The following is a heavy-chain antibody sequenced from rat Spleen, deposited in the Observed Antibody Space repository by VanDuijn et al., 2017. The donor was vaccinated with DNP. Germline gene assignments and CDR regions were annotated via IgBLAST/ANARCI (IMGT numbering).Heavy chain of an antibody. J-gene: IGHJ1*01. V-gene: IGHV5-31*01. D-gene: IGHD1-1*01. CDR2: ITGGSGTT. CDR1: GFTFNYYW. Sequence: EVQLVESGGDLVQPGRSLKLSCVASGFTFNYYWMAWIRQVPGKGLEWIASITGGSGTTSYPDSVKGRFTISRDDAKNTLSLQMNSLRSEDTATYYCARQWNNYGYFDFWGPGTMVTVSS. CDR3: ARQWNNYGYFDF.